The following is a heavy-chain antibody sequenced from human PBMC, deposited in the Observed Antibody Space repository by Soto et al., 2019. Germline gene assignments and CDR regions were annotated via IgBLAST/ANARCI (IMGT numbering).Heavy chain of an antibody. CDR2: VYYSGRT. Sequence: QLQLQESGPGLVKPSETLSLTCTVSGGSISSSYYYWGWIRQPPGKRLEWVASVYYSGRTYYSPSLKSRLTISVDTSKNQFSLKLSSVTAADTAVYHCARHTMTIPFDFWGQGTLVTVSS. V-gene: IGHV4-39*01. J-gene: IGHJ4*02. CDR1: GGSISSSYYY. CDR3: ARHTMTIPFDF.